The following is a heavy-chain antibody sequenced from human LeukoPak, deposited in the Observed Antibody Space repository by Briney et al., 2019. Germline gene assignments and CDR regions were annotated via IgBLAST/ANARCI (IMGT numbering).Heavy chain of an antibody. V-gene: IGHV4-4*07. D-gene: IGHD2-15*01. CDR2: IYTSWST. CDR3: AREVSYCSGGSCSFFDY. Sequence: PSETLSLTCTVSGGSISSYYWSWIRQPAGKGLEWIGRIYTSWSTNYNPSLESRVTMSVDTSKNQFSLKLSSVTAADTAVYYCAREVSYCSGGSCSFFDYWGQGTLVTVSS. CDR1: GGSISSYY. J-gene: IGHJ4*02.